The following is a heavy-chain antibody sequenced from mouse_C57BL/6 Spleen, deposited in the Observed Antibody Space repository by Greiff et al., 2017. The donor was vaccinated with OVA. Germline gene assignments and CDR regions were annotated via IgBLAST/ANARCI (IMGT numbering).Heavy chain of an antibody. J-gene: IGHJ4*01. CDR1: GYTFTDYY. D-gene: IGHD1-1*01. CDR2: INPNNGGT. Sequence: EVQVQQSGPELVKPGASVKISCKASGYTFTDYYMNWVKQSHGKSLEWIGDINPNNGGTSYNQKFKGKATLTVDKSSSTAYMELRSLTSEDSAVYYCAREGGLTGDYYAMDYWGQGTSVTVSS. V-gene: IGHV1-26*01. CDR3: AREGGLTGDYYAMDY.